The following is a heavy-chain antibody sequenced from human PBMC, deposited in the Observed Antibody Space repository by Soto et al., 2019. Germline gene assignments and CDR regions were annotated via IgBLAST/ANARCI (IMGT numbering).Heavy chain of an antibody. V-gene: IGHV4-39*01. Sequence: PSEPSLTCTVSGGSIGSSTYYWGWIRQPPGKGLEWIGTIYYSGSTYHNPSLKSRVTISVDTSKNQFSLKLSSVTAADTAVYYCASSGWFDPWGQGTLVTVSS. CDR1: GGSIGSSTYY. CDR2: IYYSGST. J-gene: IGHJ5*02. CDR3: ASSGWFDP.